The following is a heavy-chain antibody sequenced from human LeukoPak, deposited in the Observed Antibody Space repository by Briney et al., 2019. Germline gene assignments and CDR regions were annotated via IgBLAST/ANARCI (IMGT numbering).Heavy chain of an antibody. CDR3: AKDNPVLEY. CDR2: ISKDESNK. CDR1: GFSFSTFG. Sequence: GGSLRLSCATSGFSFSTFGMHWVRQTPGKGLEWVSHISKDESNKYYADSVKGRFTISRDTSKNTLFLQMNSLRVEDTALYYCAKDNPVLEYWGQGTLVTVSS. V-gene: IGHV3-30*18. J-gene: IGHJ4*02.